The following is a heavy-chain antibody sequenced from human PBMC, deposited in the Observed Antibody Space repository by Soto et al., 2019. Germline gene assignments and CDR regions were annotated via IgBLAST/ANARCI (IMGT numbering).Heavy chain of an antibody. D-gene: IGHD3-3*02. J-gene: IGHJ5*02. V-gene: IGHV4-39*01. Sequence: SATLSLTCTVSGASISSSSYYWGCIRRPPWKGLEWIGSIYYSGSTYYNPSLKSRVTISVDTSKNQFSLKLSSVTAADTAVYYCASPKIAFYNWFDPWGQGTLVTVS. CDR1: GASISSSSYY. CDR2: IYYSGST. CDR3: ASPKIAFYNWFDP.